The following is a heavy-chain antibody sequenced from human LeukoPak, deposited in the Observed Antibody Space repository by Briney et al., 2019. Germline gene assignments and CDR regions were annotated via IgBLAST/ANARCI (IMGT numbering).Heavy chain of an antibody. CDR3: AKRAARPAYYFDF. D-gene: IGHD6-6*01. V-gene: IGHV3-23*01. J-gene: IGHJ4*02. Sequence: GGSLRLSCTASGFTFSSYAMSRVRQAPGKGLEWFSTVTVSGGGTYYGDSVKGRFTISRDNSKNTLYLKMNSLRAEDTAVYYCAKRAARPAYYFDFWGQGTLVTISS. CDR2: VTVSGGGT. CDR1: GFTFSSYA.